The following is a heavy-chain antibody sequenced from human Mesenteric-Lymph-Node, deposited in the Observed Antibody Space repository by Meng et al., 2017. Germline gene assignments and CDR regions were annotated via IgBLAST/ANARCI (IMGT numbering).Heavy chain of an antibody. CDR1: GGSISSSSYY. Sequence: SETLSLTCTVSGGSISSSSYYWGWLRQPPGKGLEWIGSIYYSGSTYYNPSLKSRVTISVDTSKNQFSLKLSSVTAADTAVYYCATSREVAATRDWFDPWGQGTLVTVSS. CDR3: ATSREVAATRDWFDP. CDR2: IYYSGST. V-gene: IGHV4-39*07. J-gene: IGHJ5*02. D-gene: IGHD2-15*01.